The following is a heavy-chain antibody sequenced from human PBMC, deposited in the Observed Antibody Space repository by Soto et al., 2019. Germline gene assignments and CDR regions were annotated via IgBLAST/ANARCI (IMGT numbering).Heavy chain of an antibody. CDR1: GGSFSGYY. V-gene: IGHV4-34*01. CDR3: ASYNGLFDY. Sequence: SETLSLTCAVYGGSFSGYYWSWIRQPPGKGLEWIGEINHSGSTNYNPSLKSRVTISVDTSKNQFSLKLSSVTAADTAVYYCASYNGLFDYWGQGTLVTVSS. CDR2: INHSGST. J-gene: IGHJ4*02. D-gene: IGHD3-10*01.